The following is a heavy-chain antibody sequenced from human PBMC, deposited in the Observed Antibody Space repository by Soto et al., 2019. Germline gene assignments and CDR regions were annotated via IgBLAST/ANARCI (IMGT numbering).Heavy chain of an antibody. CDR2: ISTSTGNT. J-gene: IGHJ4*02. Sequence: QVQLLQSGAEVKKPGASVKVSCKASGYTFTSYGISWVRLAPGQGLEWMGWISTSTGNTNYAQKLQGRFTMTTDTSTSPAYMELRSLRSDDTAVYYCARDFTIGAAVSFDYCRQGTLVTVSS. CDR3: ARDFTIGAAVSFDY. CDR1: GYTFTSYG. D-gene: IGHD6-13*01. V-gene: IGHV1-18*01.